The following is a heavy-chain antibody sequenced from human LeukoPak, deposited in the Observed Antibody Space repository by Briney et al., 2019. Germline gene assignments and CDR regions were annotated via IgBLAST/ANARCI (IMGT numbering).Heavy chain of an antibody. CDR2: IKQDGSEK. D-gene: IGHD2-15*01. CDR1: GFTFSSYW. J-gene: IGHJ4*02. V-gene: IGHV3-7*01. CDR3: ARDRYCSGGNCYIDY. Sequence: PGGSLRLSCAASGFTFSSYWMSWVRQAPGKGLEWVANIKQDGSEKYYVGSVKGRFTIPRDNAKNSLYLQMNSLRAEDTAVYYCARDRYCSGGNCYIDYWGQGTLVTVSS.